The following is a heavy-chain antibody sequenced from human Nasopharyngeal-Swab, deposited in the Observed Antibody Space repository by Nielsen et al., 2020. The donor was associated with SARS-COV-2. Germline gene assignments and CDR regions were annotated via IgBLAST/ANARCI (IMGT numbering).Heavy chain of an antibody. CDR1: GYTFTGYY. V-gene: IGHV1-69*13. CDR3: SGASSSWYGGYYFDY. D-gene: IGHD6-13*01. Sequence: SVKVSCKASGYTFTGYYMHWVRQAPGQGLEWMGGIIPIFGTANYAQKFQGRVTITADESTSTAYMELSSLRSEDTAVYYCSGASSSWYGGYYFDYWGQGTLVTVSS. CDR2: IIPIFGTA. J-gene: IGHJ4*02.